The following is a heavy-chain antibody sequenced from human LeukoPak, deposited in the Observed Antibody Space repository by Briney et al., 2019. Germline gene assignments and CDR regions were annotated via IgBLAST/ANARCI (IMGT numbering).Heavy chain of an antibody. Sequence: PSETLSLTCAVYVGSFSGYYWSWIRQPPGKGLEWIGEINHSGSTNYNPSLKSRVTISVDTSKNQFSLKLSSVTAADTAVYYCARGDSGYDPFDYWGQGTLVTVSS. D-gene: IGHD5-12*01. V-gene: IGHV4-34*01. CDR3: ARGDSGYDPFDY. J-gene: IGHJ4*02. CDR1: VGSFSGYY. CDR2: INHSGST.